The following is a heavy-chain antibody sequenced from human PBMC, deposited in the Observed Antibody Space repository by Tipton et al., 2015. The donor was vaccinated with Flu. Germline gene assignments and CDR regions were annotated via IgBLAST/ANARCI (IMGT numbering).Heavy chain of an antibody. D-gene: IGHD7-27*01. CDR2: ISGDGSTT. CDR1: GFTFSNYG. V-gene: IGHV3-23*01. CDR3: AKDYQLGNLDY. Sequence: SLRLSCAASGFTFSNYGMSWVRQAPGRGLEWVSAISGDGSTTYHVDSVKGRFTISRDNSKNTLYLQMNSLRAEDTAVYYCAKDYQLGNLDYWGQGTLVTVSS. J-gene: IGHJ4*02.